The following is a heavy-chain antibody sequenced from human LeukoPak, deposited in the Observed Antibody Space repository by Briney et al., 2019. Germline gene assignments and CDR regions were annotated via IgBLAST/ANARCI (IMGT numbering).Heavy chain of an antibody. CDR1: GDSISSSSYY. CDR2: IYYSGST. CDR3: ARLTVTTGRPLDY. D-gene: IGHD4-17*01. Sequence: SETLSLTCTVSGDSISSSSYYWGWIRQPPGEGLEWIGSIYYSGSTYYNPSLKSRVTISVDTSKNQFSLKLSSVTAADTAVYYCARLTVTTGRPLDYWGQGTLVTVSS. J-gene: IGHJ4*02. V-gene: IGHV4-39*01.